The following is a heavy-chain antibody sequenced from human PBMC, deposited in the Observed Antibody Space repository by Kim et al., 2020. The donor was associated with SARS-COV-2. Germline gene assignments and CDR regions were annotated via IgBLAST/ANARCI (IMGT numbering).Heavy chain of an antibody. D-gene: IGHD6-6*01. CDR1: GFTFSSYA. CDR3: ARDGRTGSSSSGVYYYYGMDV. CDR2: ISYDGSNK. Sequence: GGSLRLSCAASGFTFSSYAMHWVRQAPGKGLEWVAVISYDGSNKYYADSVKGRFTISRDNSKNTLYLQMNSLRAEDTAVYFCARDGRTGSSSSGVYYYYGMDVWGQGTTVTVSS. J-gene: IGHJ6*02. V-gene: IGHV3-30*04.